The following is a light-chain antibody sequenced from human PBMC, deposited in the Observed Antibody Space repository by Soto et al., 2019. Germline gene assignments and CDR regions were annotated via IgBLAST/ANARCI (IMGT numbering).Light chain of an antibody. CDR3: QQRSNWPST. CDR1: QSVSSY. J-gene: IGKJ4*01. V-gene: IGKV3-11*01. CDR2: DAS. Sequence: EIVLTQSPATLSLSPGERATLSCRASQSVSSYLAWYQQKPGQAPRLPIYDASNRATGIPARFSGSGSGTGFTLAISSLEPEDFAVYYCQQRSNWPSTFGGGTKVEIK.